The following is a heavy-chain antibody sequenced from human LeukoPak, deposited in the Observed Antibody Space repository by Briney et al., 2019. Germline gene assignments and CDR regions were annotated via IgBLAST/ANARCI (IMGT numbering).Heavy chain of an antibody. J-gene: IGHJ3*02. CDR1: GYTFTFYY. V-gene: IGHV1-2*02. CDR2: INPNSGGT. D-gene: IGHD1-26*01. CDR3: ARASGRYSDAFDI. Sequence: ASVTVSFKSSGYTFTFYYMHWVRQAPGQGLEWMGWINPNSGGTNYAQKFQGRVTMTRDTAISTAYMELSRLRSDDTALYYCARASGRYSDAFDIWGQGTMVTVSS.